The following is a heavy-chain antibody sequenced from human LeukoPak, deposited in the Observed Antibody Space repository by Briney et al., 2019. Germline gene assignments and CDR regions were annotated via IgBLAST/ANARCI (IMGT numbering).Heavy chain of an antibody. Sequence: GGSLRLSCAASGFTFSSYSMNWVRQAPGKGLEWVSSISSSGTYVYYADSVKGRFTISRDNAKNSLSLQMNSLRADDAAVYYCATSSVTTGIDFDCWGQGTLVTVSS. CDR3: ATSSVTTGIDFDC. V-gene: IGHV3-21*01. D-gene: IGHD4-17*01. CDR2: ISSSGTYV. CDR1: GFTFSSYS. J-gene: IGHJ4*02.